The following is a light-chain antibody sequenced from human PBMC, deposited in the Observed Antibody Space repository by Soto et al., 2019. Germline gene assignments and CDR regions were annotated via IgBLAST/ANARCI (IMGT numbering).Light chain of an antibody. V-gene: IGKV1-39*01. Sequence: DIQMTQSQSSLSASVGDRVTITCRASQSITTYLNWHQQKPGKAPKLLIYAASSLQSGVPSRFSGSGSGTDFTLTISTLQPEDFATYYCQQSFSTPWTFGQGTKVEIK. J-gene: IGKJ1*01. CDR2: AAS. CDR3: QQSFSTPWT. CDR1: QSITTY.